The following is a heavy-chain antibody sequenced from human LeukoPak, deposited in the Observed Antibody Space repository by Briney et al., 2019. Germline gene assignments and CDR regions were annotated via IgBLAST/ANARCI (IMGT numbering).Heavy chain of an antibody. Sequence: SETLSLTCTVSGGSINGYYWSWIRQPAGKGLEWIGRVYTSGSTHYNPSLKSRVTMSVDTSKNQFSLKLSSVTAADTAVYYCARLITGTTTAFDIWGQGTMVTVSS. CDR1: GGSINGYY. V-gene: IGHV4-4*07. D-gene: IGHD1-7*01. CDR2: VYTSGST. J-gene: IGHJ3*02. CDR3: ARLITGTTTAFDI.